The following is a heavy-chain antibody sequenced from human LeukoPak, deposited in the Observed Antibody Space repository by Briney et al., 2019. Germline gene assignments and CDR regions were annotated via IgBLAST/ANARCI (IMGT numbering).Heavy chain of an antibody. D-gene: IGHD5-24*01. CDR3: ARDRGRDGYNFDY. J-gene: IGHJ4*02. CDR1: GFTFSSSS. Sequence: PVGSLRLSCAASGFTFSSSSMNWVRRAPGKGLEWVSYISSSSSTMYYADSVKGRFTISRDNAKNSLYLQMNSLRAEDTAVYYCARDRGRDGYNFDYWGQGTLVTVSS. CDR2: ISSSSSTM. V-gene: IGHV3-48*01.